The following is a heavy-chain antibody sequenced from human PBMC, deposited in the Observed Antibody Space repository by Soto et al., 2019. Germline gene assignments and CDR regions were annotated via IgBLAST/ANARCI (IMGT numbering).Heavy chain of an antibody. Sequence: EVQLVESGGGLVKPGGSLRLSCAASGFTFSSYSMNWVRQAPGKGLEWVSSISSSSSYIYYADSVKGRCTISRDNAKNSLYLQMNSLRAEDTAVYYCARDLGYYYYYGMDVWCQGTTVTVSS. V-gene: IGHV3-21*01. J-gene: IGHJ6*02. CDR2: ISSSSSYI. CDR1: GFTFSSYS. CDR3: ARDLGYYYYYGMDV. D-gene: IGHD3-16*01.